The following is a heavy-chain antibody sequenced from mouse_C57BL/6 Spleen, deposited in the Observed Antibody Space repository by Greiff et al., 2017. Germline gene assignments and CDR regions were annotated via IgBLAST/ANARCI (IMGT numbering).Heavy chain of an antibody. CDR3: ARSHLGYATWFAY. Sequence: VQLQQPGAELVRPGSSVKLSCKASGYNFTSYWMHWVKQRPIQGLEWIGNIDPSDSETHYNQKFKDKATLTVDKSSSTAYMQLSSLTSEDSAVYYCARSHLGYATWFAYWGQGTLVTVSA. J-gene: IGHJ3*01. V-gene: IGHV1-52*01. CDR2: IDPSDSET. CDR1: GYNFTSYW. D-gene: IGHD2-2*01.